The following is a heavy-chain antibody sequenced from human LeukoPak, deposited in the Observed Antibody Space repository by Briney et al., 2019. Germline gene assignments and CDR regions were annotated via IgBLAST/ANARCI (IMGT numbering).Heavy chain of an antibody. V-gene: IGHV4-59*01. J-gene: IGHJ4*02. D-gene: IGHD3-10*01. CDR1: GGSIGSYY. Sequence: KPSETLSLTCTVSGGSIGSYYWSWIRQSPGKGLEWIGYIYYSGSTNYNPSLKSRVTIAVDTSKNQFSLKVSPVTAADTAVYYCARGPSGSYRYWGQGTLVTVSS. CDR3: ARGPSGSYRY. CDR2: IYYSGST.